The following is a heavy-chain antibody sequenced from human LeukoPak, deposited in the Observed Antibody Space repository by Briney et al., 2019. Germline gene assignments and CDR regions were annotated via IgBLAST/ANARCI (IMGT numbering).Heavy chain of an antibody. CDR1: GGTFSSYA. D-gene: IGHD6-6*01. V-gene: IGHV1-69*04. CDR2: IIPILGIA. CDR3: ARRVAARRRWFDP. J-gene: IGHJ5*02. Sequence: SVKVSCKASGGTFSSYAISWVRQAPGQGLEWMGRIIPILGIANYAQKFQGRVTMTRNTSISTAYMELSSLRSEDTAVYYCARRVAARRRWFDPWGQGTLVTVSS.